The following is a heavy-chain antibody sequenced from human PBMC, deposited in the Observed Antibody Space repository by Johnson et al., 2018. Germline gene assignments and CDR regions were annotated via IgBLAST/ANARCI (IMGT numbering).Heavy chain of an antibody. V-gene: IGHV3-23*04. D-gene: IGHD3-22*01. J-gene: IGHJ1*01. CDR1: GFTFSSYA. Sequence: VQLVESGGGLVQPGGSLRLSCAASGFTFSSYAMSWVRQAPGKGLEWVSIISGSGGSTYYADSVRGRFTITRDNSKNTLFLQMNSMRAEDTAVYFCAKAEDYYDSSGAFQHWGQGTLVTVSS. CDR2: ISGSGGST. CDR3: AKAEDYYDSSGAFQH.